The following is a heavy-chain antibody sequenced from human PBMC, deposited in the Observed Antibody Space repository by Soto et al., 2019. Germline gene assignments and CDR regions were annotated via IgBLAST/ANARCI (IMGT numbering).Heavy chain of an antibody. CDR1: GYTFTSYA. CDR3: ARDLWELPYCFDY. V-gene: IGHV1-3*01. J-gene: IGHJ4*02. Sequence: ASVKVSCKASGYTFTSYAMHWVRQAPGQRLEWMGWINAGNGNTKYSQKFQGRVTITRDTSASTAYMELSSLRSEDTAVYYCARDLWELPYCFDYWGQGTLVTVSS. D-gene: IGHD1-26*01. CDR2: INAGNGNT.